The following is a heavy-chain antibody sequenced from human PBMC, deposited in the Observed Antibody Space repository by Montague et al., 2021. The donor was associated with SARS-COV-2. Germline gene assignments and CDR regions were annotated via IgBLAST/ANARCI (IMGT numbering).Heavy chain of an antibody. CDR2: ISSSGSTI. J-gene: IGHJ4*02. V-gene: IGHV3-48*03. CDR3: ASLMVLNY. Sequence: SLRLSCAASGFTFSSYEMNWVRQAPGKGLEWVSYISSSGSTIYYADSVKGRFTISRDNAKNSLYLQMNRLRAEDTAVYYCASLMVLNYWGQGTLVTVSS. CDR1: GFTFSSYE. D-gene: IGHD2-8*01.